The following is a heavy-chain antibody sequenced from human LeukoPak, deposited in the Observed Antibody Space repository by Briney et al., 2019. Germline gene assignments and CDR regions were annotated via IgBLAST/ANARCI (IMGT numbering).Heavy chain of an antibody. J-gene: IGHJ6*02. CDR1: GGTFSSYA. D-gene: IGHD1-26*01. V-gene: IGHV1-69*13. CDR2: IIPIFGTA. Sequence: SVKVSCKASGGTFSSYAISWVRQAPGQGLEWMGGIIPIFGTANYAQKFQGRVTITADESTSTAYMELSSLRSEDTAVYYCARDPPRSWELPTGHYYYGMDVWGQGTAVTVSS. CDR3: ARDPPRSWELPTGHYYYGMDV.